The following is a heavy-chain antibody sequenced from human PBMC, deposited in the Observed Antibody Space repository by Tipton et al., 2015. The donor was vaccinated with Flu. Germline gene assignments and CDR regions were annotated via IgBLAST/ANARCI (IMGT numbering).Heavy chain of an antibody. J-gene: IGHJ5*02. CDR3: ARRDYSNYVSEPRNGFDP. CDR1: EDSIGWAYC. V-gene: IGHV4-38-2*01. CDR2: ICPGGST. D-gene: IGHD4-11*01. Sequence: LRLSGSVSEDSIGWAYCWGWTRQSPGKGHEWIGNICPGGSTHDNPSRKSRVTISVDRSKNQFARRLSSVTAADTAVYSCARRDYSNYVSEPRNGFDPRGQGTLVTVSS.